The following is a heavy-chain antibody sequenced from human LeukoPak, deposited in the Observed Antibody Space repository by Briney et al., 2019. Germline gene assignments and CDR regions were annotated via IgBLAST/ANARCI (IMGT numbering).Heavy chain of an antibody. V-gene: IGHV1-18*01. Sequence: ASVKVSCKASGCTFTSYGISWVRQAPGQGLEWMGWISAYNGNTNYAQKLQGRVTMTTDTSTSTAYMELRSLRSDDTAVYYCARDRSRYSYGWDYFDYWGQGTLVTVSS. D-gene: IGHD5-18*01. J-gene: IGHJ4*02. CDR3: ARDRSRYSYGWDYFDY. CDR2: ISAYNGNT. CDR1: GCTFTSYG.